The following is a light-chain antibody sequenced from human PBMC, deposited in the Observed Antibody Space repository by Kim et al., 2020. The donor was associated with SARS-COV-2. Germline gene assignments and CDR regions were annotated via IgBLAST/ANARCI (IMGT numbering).Light chain of an antibody. CDR3: QQFYRTPPT. J-gene: IGKJ1*01. Sequence: ATIRCKSSESVLFKSNNKNYLVWYQQKAGQPPKLLLSWASTRESGVPDRFSGSGSGTDFTLTISSLQAEDVAVYYCQQFYRTPPTFGQGTKVDIK. CDR2: WAS. V-gene: IGKV4-1*01. CDR1: ESVLFKSNNKNY.